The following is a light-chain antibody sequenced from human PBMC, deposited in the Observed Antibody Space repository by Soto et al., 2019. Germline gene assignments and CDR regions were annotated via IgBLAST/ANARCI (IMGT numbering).Light chain of an antibody. CDR1: QSVSSS. CDR3: QQRSNWPGA. Sequence: EIVFTQSRATLSLSPGERATLSCRASQSVSSSLAWYQQKPGQAPRLLIYDASNRATGIPIRFSGSGSGTDFTLTISSLDPEDFAVYYCQQRSNWPGAFGQGTKVDIK. J-gene: IGKJ1*01. V-gene: IGKV3-11*01. CDR2: DAS.